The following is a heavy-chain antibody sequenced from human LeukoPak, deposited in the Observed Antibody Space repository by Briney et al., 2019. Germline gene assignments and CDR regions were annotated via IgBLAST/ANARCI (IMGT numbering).Heavy chain of an antibody. D-gene: IGHD3-3*01. CDR3: ARDWSGWYFDY. V-gene: IGHV3-21*01. CDR2: ISSPSYL. J-gene: IGHJ4*02. CDR1: GFTFSSYS. Sequence: GGSLRLSCAASGFTFSSYSMNWVRQAPGKGLEWVSSISSPSYLSSPHSVQARFTISTDNAKSSLYLQMDSLRAEDTAVYYCARDWSGWYFDYWGQGTLVTVSS.